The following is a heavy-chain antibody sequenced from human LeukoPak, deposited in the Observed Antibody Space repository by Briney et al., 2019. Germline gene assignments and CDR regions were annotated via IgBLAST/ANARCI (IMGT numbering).Heavy chain of an antibody. CDR3: ARDDCSSISCYHNWFDP. D-gene: IGHD2-2*01. CDR1: GFTFSSYW. V-gene: IGHV3-7*01. J-gene: IGHJ5*02. CDR2: IKQDGSEK. Sequence: GGSLRLSCAASGFTFSSYWMSWVRQAPGKGLEWVANIKQDGSEKYYVDSVKSRFTISRDNAKNSLYLQMNSLRAEDTAVYYCARDDCSSISCYHNWFDPWGQGTLVTVSS.